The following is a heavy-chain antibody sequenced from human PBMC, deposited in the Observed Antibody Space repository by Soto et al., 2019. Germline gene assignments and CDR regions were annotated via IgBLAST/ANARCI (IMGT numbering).Heavy chain of an antibody. CDR3: ARDRRIGSGYNWNDFYYYGMDV. CDR2: ISSSSSYI. D-gene: IGHD1-1*01. Sequence: EVQLVESGGGLVKPGGSLRLSCAASGFTFSSYSMNWVRQAPGKGLEWVSSISSSSSYIYYADSVKGRFTISRDNAKNSLYLQMNSLRAEDTAVYYCARDRRIGSGYNWNDFYYYGMDVWGQGTTVTVSS. V-gene: IGHV3-21*01. J-gene: IGHJ6*02. CDR1: GFTFSSYS.